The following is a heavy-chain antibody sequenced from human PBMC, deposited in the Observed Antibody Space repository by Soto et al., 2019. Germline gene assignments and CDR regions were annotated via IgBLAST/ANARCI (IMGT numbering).Heavy chain of an antibody. J-gene: IGHJ1*01. CDR2: IYPRDSDT. V-gene: IGHV5-51*03. D-gene: IGHD2-15*01. CDR1: GYTFTTSW. CDR3: ARGSHSPDH. Sequence: EVQLVQSGAEVKKPGESLKISCQGSGYTFTTSWIGWVRQMPGKGLEWMAIIYPRDSDTRYSPSFQGQVTISVDKSINTAYLQWSSLKASDTAMYYCARGSHSPDHWGQGTLVTVSS.